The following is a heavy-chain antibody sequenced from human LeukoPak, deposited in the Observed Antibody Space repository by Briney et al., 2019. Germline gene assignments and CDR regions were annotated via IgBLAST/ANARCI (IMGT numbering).Heavy chain of an antibody. D-gene: IGHD4-17*01. Sequence: SETLSHTCTVSGGSISSYYWSWIRQPPGKGLEWIGYIYYSGSTNYNPSLKSRVTISVDTSKNQFSLKLSSVTAADTAVYYCARRGVYGAYDAFDIWGQGTMVTVSS. V-gene: IGHV4-59*01. CDR1: GGSISSYY. CDR2: IYYSGST. CDR3: ARRGVYGAYDAFDI. J-gene: IGHJ3*02.